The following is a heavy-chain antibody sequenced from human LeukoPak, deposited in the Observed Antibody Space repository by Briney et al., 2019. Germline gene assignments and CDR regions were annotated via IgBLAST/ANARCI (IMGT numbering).Heavy chain of an antibody. Sequence: ASVKISCKASRYTSTGYYMHWVRQAPGQGLEWMGWITTHSGVANYAHKCQSRVTTTTDTSPSTAPMELCRRRADATAAYYSASETGGYYNGYYDYYYSDYWGQGTLVTVSS. CDR1: RYTSTGYY. J-gene: IGHJ4*02. D-gene: IGHD3-16*01. CDR3: ASETGGYYNGYYDYYYSDY. V-gene: IGHV1-2*02. CDR2: ITTHSGVA.